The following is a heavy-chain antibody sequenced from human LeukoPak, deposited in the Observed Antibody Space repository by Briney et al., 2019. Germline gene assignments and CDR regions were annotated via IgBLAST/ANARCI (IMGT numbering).Heavy chain of an antibody. V-gene: IGHV3-33*01. D-gene: IGHD3-22*01. CDR3: ARDKGYDTSVVGAFDI. CDR2: LWDDTSNK. J-gene: IGHJ3*02. CDR1: GFTLSRFV. Sequence: GGSLRLSCAASGFTLSRFVMHWVRQAPGKGLEWVACLWDDTSNKYYGDSVKGRFRISRDNSKNILYLQMNSLRVEDTAVFYCARDKGYDTSVVGAFDIWGQGTMVAVSS.